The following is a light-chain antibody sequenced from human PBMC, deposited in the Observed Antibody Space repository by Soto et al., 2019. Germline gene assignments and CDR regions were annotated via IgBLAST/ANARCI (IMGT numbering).Light chain of an antibody. CDR1: RSVNNF. V-gene: IGKV3-11*01. J-gene: IGKJ4*01. CDR2: DAS. CDR3: HQSYSPPLT. Sequence: EIGLTQSPVTLSLSPGERATLSCRATRSVNNFVAWYQQKPGQAPSLLISDASNRATGIPDRFSGSGSGTDFTLTISSLQAEDVAIYYCHQSYSPPLTFGGGTRVEIK.